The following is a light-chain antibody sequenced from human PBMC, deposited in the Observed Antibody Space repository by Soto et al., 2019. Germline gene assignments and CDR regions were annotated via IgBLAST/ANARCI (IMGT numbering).Light chain of an antibody. CDR3: QQHSTWPWT. CDR1: QSVSSY. J-gene: IGKJ1*01. Sequence: EIVLTQSPATLSLSPGERTTLTCRASQSVSSYFAWYQQSPGQAPRLLIYHASNRATGIPARFSGSGSGTDFTLTISSLEPEDFAVYYCQQHSTWPWTFGQGTNVEIK. CDR2: HAS. V-gene: IGKV3-11*01.